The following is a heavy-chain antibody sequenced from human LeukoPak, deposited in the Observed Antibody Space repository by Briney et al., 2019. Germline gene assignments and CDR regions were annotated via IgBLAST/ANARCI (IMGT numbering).Heavy chain of an antibody. CDR3: ARGSGSYYYYYYGMDV. V-gene: IGHV1-69*13. D-gene: IGHD1-26*01. CDR2: IIPIFGTA. Sequence: ASVKVSCKASGGTFSSYAISWVRQAPGQGLEWMGGIIPIFGTANYAQKFQGRVTITADESTSTAYMELSSLRSEDTAVYYCARGSGSYYYYYYGMDVWGQGTTVTVSS. J-gene: IGHJ6*02. CDR1: GGTFSSYA.